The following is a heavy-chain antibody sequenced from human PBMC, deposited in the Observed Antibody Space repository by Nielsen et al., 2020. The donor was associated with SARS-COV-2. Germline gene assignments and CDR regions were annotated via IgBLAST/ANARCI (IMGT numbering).Heavy chain of an antibody. J-gene: IGHJ3*02. D-gene: IGHD3-22*01. CDR2: ISGSGGST. V-gene: IGHV3-23*01. CDR3: ARMYYYDSNGAFDI. Sequence: GESLKISCAASGFTFSSYAMSWVRQAPGKGLEWVSAISGSGGSTYYADSVKGRFTISRDNAKNSLYLQMNSLRAEDTAVYYCARMYYYDSNGAFDIWGQGTMVTVSS. CDR1: GFTFSSYA.